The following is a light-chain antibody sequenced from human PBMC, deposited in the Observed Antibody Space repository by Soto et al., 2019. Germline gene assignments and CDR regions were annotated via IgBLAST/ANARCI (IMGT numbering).Light chain of an antibody. CDR2: DVS. CDR3: SSYTSSSTI. J-gene: IGLJ2*01. V-gene: IGLV2-11*01. Sequence: QSVLTQPRSVSGSPGQSVTISCTGTSSDVGAYNYVSWYQQHPDKAPKLMIYDVSKRPSGVPDRFSGSKSGNTASLTISGLQAEDEADYYCSSYTSSSTIFGGGTTLTVL. CDR1: SSDVGAYNY.